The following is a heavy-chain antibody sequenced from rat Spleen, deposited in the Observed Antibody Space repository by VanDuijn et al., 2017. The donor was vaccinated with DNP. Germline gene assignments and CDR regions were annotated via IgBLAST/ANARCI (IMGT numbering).Heavy chain of an antibody. J-gene: IGHJ2*01. Sequence: EVLLVESGGDLVQSGRSLKLSCAASGFSFSDYYMAWVRQTPTEGLAWVAYIGYDGDSNYNGDSVQGRFTISRDNAKSTLYLQMNSLRSEDMATYYCARYSLRRVWDYWGQGVMVTVSS. CDR2: IGYDGDSN. CDR1: GFSFSDYY. V-gene: IGHV5-22*01. D-gene: IGHD1-11*01. CDR3: ARYSLRRVWDY.